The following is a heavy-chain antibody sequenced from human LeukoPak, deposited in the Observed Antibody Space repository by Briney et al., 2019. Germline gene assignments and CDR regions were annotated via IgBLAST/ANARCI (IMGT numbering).Heavy chain of an antibody. Sequence: PSETLSLTCAVSGYSISSGYYWGWTRQPPGKGLEWIGSIYHSGSTYYNPSLKSRVTISVDTSKNQFSLKLRSVTAADTAVYYCVRHHKSGTDAFDIWGQGTMVTVSS. J-gene: IGHJ3*02. V-gene: IGHV4-38-2*01. D-gene: IGHD1-1*01. CDR3: VRHHKSGTDAFDI. CDR2: IYHSGST. CDR1: GYSISSGYY.